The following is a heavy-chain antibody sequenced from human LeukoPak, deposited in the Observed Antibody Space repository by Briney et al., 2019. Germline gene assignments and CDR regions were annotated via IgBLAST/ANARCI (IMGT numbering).Heavy chain of an antibody. CDR3: AITMYYYDSSGYEGDDY. V-gene: IGHV1-18*01. J-gene: IGHJ4*02. CDR1: GYTFTNYG. CDR2: ISAYNGNT. D-gene: IGHD3-22*01. Sequence: ASVKVSFKASGYTFTNYGISWVRQAPGQGLEWMGWISAYNGNTNYAQKLQGRGTMTTDTSTSTAYMELRSLRSDDTAVYYCAITMYYYDSSGYEGDDYWGQGTLVTVSS.